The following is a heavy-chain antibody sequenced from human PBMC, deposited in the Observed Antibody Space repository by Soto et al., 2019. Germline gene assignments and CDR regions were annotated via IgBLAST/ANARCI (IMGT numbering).Heavy chain of an antibody. V-gene: IGHV1-46*03. Sequence: ASVKVSCKASGYNFTSYYMHWVRQAPGQGLEWMGIIDPSGGSTRYAQKFQGRVSMTRDTSTSTGYMDLSSLRSEDTAVYYCARDLTGALTYYDFWSGYSPVDYWGLGTLVTVSS. CDR2: IDPSGGST. CDR1: GYNFTSYY. D-gene: IGHD3-3*01. CDR3: ARDLTGALTYYDFWSGYSPVDY. J-gene: IGHJ4*02.